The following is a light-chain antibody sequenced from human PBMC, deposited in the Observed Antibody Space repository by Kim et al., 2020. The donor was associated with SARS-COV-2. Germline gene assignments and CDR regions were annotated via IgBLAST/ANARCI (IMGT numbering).Light chain of an antibody. CDR1: SSNIGAGYD. V-gene: IGLV1-40*01. J-gene: IGLJ2*01. CDR3: QSYDSSLSGSRV. Sequence: VTIACTGSSSNIGAGYDVHWYQQLPGAAPKLLIYGNSNRPSGVPDRFSGSKSGTSASLAITGLQAEDEADYYCQSYDSSLSGSRVFGGGTKLTVL. CDR2: GNS.